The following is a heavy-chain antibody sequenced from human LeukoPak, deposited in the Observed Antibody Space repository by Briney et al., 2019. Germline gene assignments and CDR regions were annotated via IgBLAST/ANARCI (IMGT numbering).Heavy chain of an antibody. J-gene: IGHJ4*02. CDR1: GFTFSKYA. CDR3: AKWGDYDILTGYYDSDY. V-gene: IGHV3-23*01. CDR2: VSGRDDST. Sequence: GGSLGLSCAASGFTFSKYAMSWVPQAPGKGLEGVSAVSGRDDSTYYADSVKGRFTISRDNSKNTLYLQMNSLRAEDTAVYYCAKWGDYDILTGYYDSDYWGQGTLVTVSS. D-gene: IGHD3-9*01.